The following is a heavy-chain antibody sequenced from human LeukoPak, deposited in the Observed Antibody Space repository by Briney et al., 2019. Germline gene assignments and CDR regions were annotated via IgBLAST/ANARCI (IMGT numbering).Heavy chain of an antibody. Sequence: SETLSLTCTVSGGSISSYYWSWIRQPPGKGLEWIVYIYYSGSTNYNPSLKSRVTISVDTSKNQFSLKLNSVTAADTAVYYCARDPRGGTSRDNWFDPWGQGTFVTVSS. D-gene: IGHD1-1*01. CDR3: ARDPRGGTSRDNWFDP. CDR1: GGSISSYY. J-gene: IGHJ5*02. V-gene: IGHV4-59*01. CDR2: IYYSGST.